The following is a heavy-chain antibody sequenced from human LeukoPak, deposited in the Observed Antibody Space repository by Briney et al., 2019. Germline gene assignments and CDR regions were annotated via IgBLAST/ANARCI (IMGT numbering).Heavy chain of an antibody. CDR2: IKSKGDGETT. D-gene: IGHD3-10*01. J-gene: IGHJ4*02. V-gene: IGHV3-15*01. CDR1: GFGFTNAW. CDR3: TTDLGITMIRGVIVY. Sequence: GGSLRLSCAASGFGFTNAWMSWVRQAPGKGLEWVGRIKSKGDGETTDYAAFVKGRFTMSSDDAKATLYLQINSLITEDTAVYYCTTDLGITMIRGVIVYWGQGTLVTVSS.